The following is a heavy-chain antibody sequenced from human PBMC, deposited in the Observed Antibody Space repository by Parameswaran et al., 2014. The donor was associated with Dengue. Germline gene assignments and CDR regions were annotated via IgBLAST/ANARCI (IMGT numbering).Heavy chain of an antibody. V-gene: IGHV4-34*01. J-gene: IGHJ4*02. CDR2: INHSGST. CDR3: ARAAIQLWSIDY. D-gene: IGHD5-18*01. Sequence: RWIRQPPGKGLEWIGEINHSGSTNYNPSLKSRVTISVDTSKNQFSLKLSSVTAADTAVYYCARAAIQLWSIDYWGQGTLVTSPQ.